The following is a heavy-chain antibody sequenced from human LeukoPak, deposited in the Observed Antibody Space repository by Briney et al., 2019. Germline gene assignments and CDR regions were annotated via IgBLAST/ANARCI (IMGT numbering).Heavy chain of an antibody. J-gene: IGHJ3*02. CDR1: GFTFSSYW. Sequence: PGGSLRLSCAASGFTFSSYWMHWVRQAPGKGLEWVAFIRYDGSNKYYADSVKGRFTISRDNSKNTLYLQMNSLRAEDTAVYYCAKDRLATMVRDAFDIWGQGTMVTVSS. CDR3: AKDRLATMVRDAFDI. V-gene: IGHV3-30*02. D-gene: IGHD3-10*01. CDR2: IRYDGSNK.